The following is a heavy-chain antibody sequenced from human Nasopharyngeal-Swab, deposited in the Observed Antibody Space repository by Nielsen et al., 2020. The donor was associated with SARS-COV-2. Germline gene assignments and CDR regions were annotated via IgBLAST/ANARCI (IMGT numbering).Heavy chain of an antibody. V-gene: IGHV1-2*04. D-gene: IGHD3-3*01. J-gene: IGHJ2*01. CDR3: ARVEETIFGGEYFDL. Sequence: ASVKVSCKASGYTFTGYYMHWVRQAPGQGLEWMGWINPNSGGTNYAQKFQGWVTMTRDTSISTAYMELSRLRSDDTAVYYCARVEETIFGGEYFDLWGRGTLVTVSS. CDR1: GYTFTGYY. CDR2: INPNSGGT.